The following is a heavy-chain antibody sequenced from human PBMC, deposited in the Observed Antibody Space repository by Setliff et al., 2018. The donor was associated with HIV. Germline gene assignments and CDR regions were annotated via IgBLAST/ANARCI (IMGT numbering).Heavy chain of an antibody. Sequence: ASVKVSCKASGYTFTKSIIHWVRQALGQGLEWMGAIIPSGGSTGYAEKFQARVTLTRDTSTSTVYMELSGLREEDTAVYYCARDGASGSGYYWADYWGQGTLVTVSS. D-gene: IGHD3-3*01. V-gene: IGHV1-46*01. CDR2: IIPSGGST. J-gene: IGHJ4*02. CDR3: ARDGASGSGYYWADY. CDR1: GYTFTKSI.